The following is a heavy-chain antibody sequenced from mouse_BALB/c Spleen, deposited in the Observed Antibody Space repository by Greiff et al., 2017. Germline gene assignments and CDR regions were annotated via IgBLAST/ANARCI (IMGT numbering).Heavy chain of an antibody. CDR1: GYTFSSYW. CDR2: ILPGSGST. CDR3: ARYYGSSWFAY. Sequence: QVQLQQSGAELMKPGASVKISCKATGYTFSSYWIEWVKQRPGHGLEWIGEILPGSGSTNYNEKFKGKATFTADTSSNTAYMQLSSLTSEDSAVYCCARYYGSSWFAYWGQGTLVTVSA. D-gene: IGHD1-1*01. J-gene: IGHJ3*01. V-gene: IGHV1-9*01.